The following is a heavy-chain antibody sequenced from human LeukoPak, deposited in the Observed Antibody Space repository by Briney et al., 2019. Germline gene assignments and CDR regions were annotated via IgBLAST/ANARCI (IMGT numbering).Heavy chain of an antibody. Sequence: GGSLRLSCAASGLTFSTYWMHCDRQAPGKGMVWASRIKSDGSTNYADSVKGRFTISRDNAKNTLSLQMNSLRPEDTGVYYCARAPSEIGGYYPEYFRHWGQGTLVTVSS. D-gene: IGHD3-3*01. CDR3: ARAPSEIGGYYPEYFRH. J-gene: IGHJ1*01. CDR1: GLTFSTYW. V-gene: IGHV3-74*01. CDR2: IKSDGST.